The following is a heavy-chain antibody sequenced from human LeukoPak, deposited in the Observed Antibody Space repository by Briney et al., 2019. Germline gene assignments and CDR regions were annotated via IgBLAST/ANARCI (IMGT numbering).Heavy chain of an antibody. D-gene: IGHD2-2*02. J-gene: IGHJ4*02. CDR1: DGSLSPYY. CDR2: IYYSGST. CDR3: ARVGYCSSTSCYTFDY. Sequence: SETLSLTCTVSDGSLSPYYWSWVRQPPGKGLEWIGHIYYSGSTNYNPSLKSRVTISVDTSKNQFSLKLSSVTAADTAVYYCARVGYCSSTSCYTFDYWGQGTLVTVSS. V-gene: IGHV4-59*01.